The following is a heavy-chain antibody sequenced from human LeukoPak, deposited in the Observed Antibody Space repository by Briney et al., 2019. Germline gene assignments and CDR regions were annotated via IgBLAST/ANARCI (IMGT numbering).Heavy chain of an antibody. J-gene: IGHJ6*03. CDR1: GYTFTGYY. CDR2: INPNSGGT. D-gene: IGHD6-19*01. CDR3: AVIAVTLGIYMDV. Sequence: ASVKVSCKASGYTFTGYYMHWVRQAPGQGLEWMGWINPNSGGTNYAQRFQGRVTMTRDTSITTAYMELSRLRSDDTAVYYCAVIAVTLGIYMDVWGKGTTVTVSS. V-gene: IGHV1-2*02.